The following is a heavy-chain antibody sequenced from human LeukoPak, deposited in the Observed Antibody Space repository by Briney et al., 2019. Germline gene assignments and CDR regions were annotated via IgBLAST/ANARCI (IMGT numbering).Heavy chain of an antibody. CDR1: GLIFRSYW. CDR2: INQDGSEK. D-gene: IGHD5-24*01. J-gene: IGHJ4*02. CDR3: ARERDGRFFDY. V-gene: IGHV3-7*01. Sequence: GGSLRLSCAVSGLIFRSYWMSWVRQAPGKGLEWVANINQDGSEKHFVDSVKGRFTISRDNAKNSLHLQMNTLRAEDTAVYYCARERDGRFFDYWGQGTLVTVSS.